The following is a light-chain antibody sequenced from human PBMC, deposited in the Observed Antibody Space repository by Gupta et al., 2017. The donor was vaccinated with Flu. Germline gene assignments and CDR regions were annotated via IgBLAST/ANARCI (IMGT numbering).Light chain of an antibody. CDR2: QGS. CDR3: RQCSDWRRA. J-gene: IGKJ1*01. Sequence: DVVMTQSPLSLPVTLGQPASISCSSSQGLVYSYGNTNLHWFQQRPGQAPRRLIYQGSNRESGIPDRLRGSGSGTDFTLKISRMKAEDVGIYFCRQCSDWRRALGQGTTVEIK. CDR1: QGLVYSYGNTN. V-gene: IGKV2-30*01.